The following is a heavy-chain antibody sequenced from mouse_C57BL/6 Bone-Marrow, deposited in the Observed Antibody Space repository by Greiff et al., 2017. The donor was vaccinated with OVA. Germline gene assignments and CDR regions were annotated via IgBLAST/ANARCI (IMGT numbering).Heavy chain of an antibody. Sequence: VQLKQSGPELVKPGASVKIPCKASGYTFTDYNMDWVKQSHGKSLEWIGDINPNNGGTIYNQKFKGKATLTVDKSSSTAYMELRSLTSEDTAVYYCARYGSRWYFDVWGTGTTVTVSS. CDR1: GYTFTDYN. V-gene: IGHV1-18*01. J-gene: IGHJ1*03. D-gene: IGHD1-1*01. CDR3: ARYGSRWYFDV. CDR2: INPNNGGT.